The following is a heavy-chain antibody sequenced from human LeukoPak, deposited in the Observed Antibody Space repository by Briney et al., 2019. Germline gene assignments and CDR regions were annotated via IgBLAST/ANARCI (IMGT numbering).Heavy chain of an antibody. CDR3: ATWRDKAAVS. CDR1: GFTFSSYA. J-gene: IGHJ5*02. V-gene: IGHV3-23*01. Sequence: GGSLRLSCAASGFTFSSYAMGWVRQAPGKGLEWVSAISSSGGGTYHADSVKGRFTISRDNSKNTLYLQMNSLRGEDTAVYYCATWRDKAAVSWGQGTLVTVSS. D-gene: IGHD5-24*01. CDR2: ISSSGGGT.